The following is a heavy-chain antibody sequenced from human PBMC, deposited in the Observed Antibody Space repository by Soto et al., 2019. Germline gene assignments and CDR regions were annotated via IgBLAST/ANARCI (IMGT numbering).Heavy chain of an antibody. CDR3: AKTSGWYVGDY. CDR1: GFHFSSYS. D-gene: IGHD6-19*01. V-gene: IGHV3-48*01. J-gene: IGHJ4*02. Sequence: GGSLRLSCASSGFHFSSYSMNWVRQAPRKGLEWVSYISSTGSTIFYADSVKGRFTISRDNSKNTLYLQMNSLRAEDTALYYCAKTSGWYVGDYWGQGALVTVSS. CDR2: ISSTGSTI.